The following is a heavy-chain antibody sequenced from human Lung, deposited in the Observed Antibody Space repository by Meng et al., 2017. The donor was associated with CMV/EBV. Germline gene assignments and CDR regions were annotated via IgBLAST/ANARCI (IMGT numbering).Heavy chain of an antibody. CDR1: GFSPNTPNVG. CDR3: ARRPTVAEGVYYFDY. Sequence: GFSPNTPNVGVGWIRQPPRNALEWLALIYWDDDKRYNSSLKSRLTITKDTSKNQVVLTLANLDPLDTATYYCARRPTVAEGVYYFDYWGQGTLVTVSS. J-gene: IGHJ4*02. D-gene: IGHD4-11*01. CDR2: IYWDDDK. V-gene: IGHV2-5*02.